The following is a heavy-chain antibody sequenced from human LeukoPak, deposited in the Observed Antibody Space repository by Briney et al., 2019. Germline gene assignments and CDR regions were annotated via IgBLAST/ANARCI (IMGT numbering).Heavy chain of an antibody. CDR1: GFTFSSYA. CDR2: ISYDGSNK. V-gene: IGHV3-30*04. CDR3: ARDFTIFGVVTPAPVDY. J-gene: IGHJ4*02. D-gene: IGHD3-3*01. Sequence: PGGSLRLSCAASGFTFSSYAMHWVRQAPGKGLEWVAVISYDGSNKYYADSVKGRFTISRDNSKNTLYLQMNSLRAEDTAVYYCARDFTIFGVVTPAPVDYWGQGTLVTVSS.